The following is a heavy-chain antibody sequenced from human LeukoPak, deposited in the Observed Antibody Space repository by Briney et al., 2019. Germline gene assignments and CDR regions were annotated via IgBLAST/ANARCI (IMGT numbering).Heavy chain of an antibody. CDR3: ARERYCSGGSCYSGALDT. J-gene: IGHJ3*02. Sequence: GASVKVSCEASGYTFTSYGISWVRQAPGQGLEWMGWISAYNGNTNCAQKLQGRVTMTTDTSTSTAYMELRSLRSDDRAVYYCARERYCSGGSCYSGALDTWGQGTMVTVSS. D-gene: IGHD2-15*01. CDR2: ISAYNGNT. V-gene: IGHV1-18*01. CDR1: GYTFTSYG.